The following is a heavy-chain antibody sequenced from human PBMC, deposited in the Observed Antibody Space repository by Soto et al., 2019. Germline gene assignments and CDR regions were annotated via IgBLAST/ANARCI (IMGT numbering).Heavy chain of an antibody. Sequence: GGSLRLSCAASGFTFSSYSMNWVRQAPGKGLEWVSYISSSSSTIYYADSVKGRFTISRDNAKNSLYLQMNSLRAEDTAVYYCARDRITMVRGTYDAFDIWGQGTMVTVSS. D-gene: IGHD3-10*01. J-gene: IGHJ3*02. CDR1: GFTFSSYS. V-gene: IGHV3-48*01. CDR2: ISSSSSTI. CDR3: ARDRITMVRGTYDAFDI.